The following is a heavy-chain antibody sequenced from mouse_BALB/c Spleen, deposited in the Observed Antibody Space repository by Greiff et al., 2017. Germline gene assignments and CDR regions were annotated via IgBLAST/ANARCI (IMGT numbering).Heavy chain of an antibody. CDR2: INPYNDGT. V-gene: IGHV1-14*01. CDR1: GYTFTSYV. D-gene: IGHD2-3*01. J-gene: IGHJ3*01. Sequence: VHVKQSGPELVKPGASVKMSCKASGYTFTSYVMHWVKQKPGQGLEWIGYINPYNDGTKYNEKFKGKATLTSDKSSSTAYMELSSLTSEDSAVYYCARRPLIYEGMAYWGQGTLVTVSA. CDR3: ARRPLIYEGMAY.